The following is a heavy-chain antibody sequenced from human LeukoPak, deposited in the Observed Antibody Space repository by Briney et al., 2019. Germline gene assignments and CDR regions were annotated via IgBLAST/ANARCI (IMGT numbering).Heavy chain of an antibody. CDR3: AVRHRCFDWSIDY. Sequence: SETLSLTCAVYGGSFSGYYWSWIRQPPGKGLEWIGEINHSGSTNYNPSLKSRVTISVDTSKNQFSLKLSSVTAADTAVYYCAVRHRCFDWSIDYWGQGTLVTVSS. CDR2: INHSGST. D-gene: IGHD3-9*01. CDR1: GGSFSGYY. J-gene: IGHJ4*02. V-gene: IGHV4-34*01.